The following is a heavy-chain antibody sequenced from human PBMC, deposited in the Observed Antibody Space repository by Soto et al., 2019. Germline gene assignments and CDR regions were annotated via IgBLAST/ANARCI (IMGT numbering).Heavy chain of an antibody. CDR2: INAGNGNT. Sequence: QVQLVQSGAEVKKPGASVKVSCKAPGYTFTSYAMHWVRQAPGQRLEWMGWINAGNGNTKYSQKCQGRVTITRDTSASTAYMELSSLRSEDTAVYYCARGLGLYYFDYWGQGTLVTVSS. D-gene: IGHD1-26*01. CDR1: GYTFTSYA. V-gene: IGHV1-3*01. J-gene: IGHJ4*02. CDR3: ARGLGLYYFDY.